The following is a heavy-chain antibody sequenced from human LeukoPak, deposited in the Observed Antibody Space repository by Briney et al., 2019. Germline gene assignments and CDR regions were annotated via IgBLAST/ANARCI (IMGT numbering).Heavy chain of an antibody. D-gene: IGHD7-27*01. Sequence: PSETLSLTCTVSGGSISSYYWSWIRQPPGKGLEWIGYIYYSGSTNYNPSLKSRVTISVDTSKNQFSLKLSSVTAADTAVYYCARDALGLQGVWGKGTTVTVSS. CDR2: IYYSGST. CDR3: ARDALGLQGV. CDR1: GGSISSYY. J-gene: IGHJ6*04. V-gene: IGHV4-59*01.